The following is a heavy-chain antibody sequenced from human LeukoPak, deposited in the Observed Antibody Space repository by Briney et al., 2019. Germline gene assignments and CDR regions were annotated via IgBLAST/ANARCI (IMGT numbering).Heavy chain of an antibody. CDR2: ITANGGYT. CDR1: AFSFSQFA. Sequence: PGGSLRLSCAASAFSFSQFALIWVRQAPGKGLEWVSAITANGGYTLYADAVKGRFTFSRDNSKNTLYLQINSLRPEDTAMYYCAKDPNGDYIGAFDFWGQGTMVTVSS. J-gene: IGHJ3*01. V-gene: IGHV3-23*01. CDR3: AKDPNGDYIGAFDF. D-gene: IGHD4-17*01.